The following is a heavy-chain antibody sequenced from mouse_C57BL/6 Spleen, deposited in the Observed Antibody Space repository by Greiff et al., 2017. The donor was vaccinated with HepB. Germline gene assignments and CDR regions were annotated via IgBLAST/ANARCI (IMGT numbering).Heavy chain of an antibody. CDR2: IDPSDSYT. J-gene: IGHJ2*01. V-gene: IGHV1-69*01. CDR3: ARTNLGAQATSYYFDY. Sequence: VQLQQSGAELVMPGASVKLSCKASGYTFTSYWMHWVKQRPGQGLEWIGEIDPSDSYTNYNQKFKGKSTLTVDKSSSTAYMQLSSLTSEDSAVYYCARTNLGAQATSYYFDYWGQGTTLTVSS. CDR1: GYTFTSYW. D-gene: IGHD3-2*02.